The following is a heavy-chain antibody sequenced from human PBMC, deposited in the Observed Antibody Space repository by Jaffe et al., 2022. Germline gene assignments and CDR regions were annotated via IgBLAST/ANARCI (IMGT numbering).Heavy chain of an antibody. Sequence: QVQLQESGPGLVKPSQTLSLTCTVSGGSISSGSYYWSWIRQPAGKGLEWIGRIYTSGSTNYNPSLKSRVTISVDTSKNQFSLKLSSVTAADTAVYYCARTPAWARIALFDYWGQGTLVTVSS. J-gene: IGHJ4*02. CDR1: GGSISSGSYY. V-gene: IGHV4-61*02. D-gene: IGHD2-15*01. CDR2: IYTSGST. CDR3: ARTPAWARIALFDY.